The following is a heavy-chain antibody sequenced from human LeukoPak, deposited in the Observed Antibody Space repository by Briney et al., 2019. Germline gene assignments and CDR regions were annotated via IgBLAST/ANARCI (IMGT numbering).Heavy chain of an antibody. V-gene: IGHV6-1*01. J-gene: IGHJ3*02. CDR3: ASYAFEI. CDR2: TYYRSKWYS. Sequence: SQTLSHTCAISGDSVSNNRAAWNWVRQPPSRGLEWLGRTYYRSKWYSDHAPSVKSRITINPDPSKNHFSLQLISVTPEDTAVYYCASYAFEIWGQGTMVTVSS. CDR1: GDSVSNNRAA.